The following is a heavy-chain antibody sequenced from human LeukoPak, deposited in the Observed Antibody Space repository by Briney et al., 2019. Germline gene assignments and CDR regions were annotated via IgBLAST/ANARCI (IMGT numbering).Heavy chain of an antibody. CDR3: TTELRWELPATDY. CDR2: IKSKTDGGTT. D-gene: IGHD1-26*01. CDR1: GFTFSNAW. J-gene: IGHJ4*02. V-gene: IGHV3-15*01. Sequence: GGSLRLSCAAPGFTFSNAWMRWVRQAPGKGLEWVGRIKSKTDGGTTDYAAPVKGRFTISRDDSKNTFYLQMNSLKTDDTAVYYCTTELRWELPATDYWGQGTLVTVSS.